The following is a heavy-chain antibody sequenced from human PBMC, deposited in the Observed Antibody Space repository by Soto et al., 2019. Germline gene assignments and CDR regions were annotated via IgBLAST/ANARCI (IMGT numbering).Heavy chain of an antibody. CDR1: GFTFSSYG. CDR3: AKHPDSYAWGLEGYCDY. D-gene: IGHD3-16*01. V-gene: IGHV3-30*18. J-gene: IGHJ4*02. CDR2: ISNDGSDK. Sequence: QVQLVESGGGVVQPGRSLRVSSAASGFTFSSYGMNWVRPAPGKGLDWVAIISNDGSDKYYAASVKGRFTLSRDNSKNPLDLQMNSLRGEDTAVYSCAKHPDSYAWGLEGYCDYWRQGTLVTVSS.